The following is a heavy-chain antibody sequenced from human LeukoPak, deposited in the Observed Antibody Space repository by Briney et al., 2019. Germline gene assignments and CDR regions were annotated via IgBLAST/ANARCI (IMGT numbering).Heavy chain of an antibody. Sequence: GSLRLSCVASGFIFSNSRMDWVRQAPGKGLEWISYITKTSTSMYYADSVKGRFTISRDNGKNSLFLQMNSLRDADTAVYYCARGYDSGYYPPHLDYWGQGTLVTVSS. J-gene: IGHJ4*02. CDR3: ARGYDSGYYPPHLDY. CDR1: GFIFSNSR. D-gene: IGHD3-22*01. V-gene: IGHV3-48*02. CDR2: ITKTSTSM.